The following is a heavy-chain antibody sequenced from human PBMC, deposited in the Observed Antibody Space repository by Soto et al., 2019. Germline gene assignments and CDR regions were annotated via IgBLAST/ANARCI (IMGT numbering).Heavy chain of an antibody. CDR3: AKDPVPQLLPSWWFDP. V-gene: IGHV3-23*01. D-gene: IGHD2-2*01. CDR1: GFAFGAYA. J-gene: IGHJ5*02. CDR2: ISGAGGNT. Sequence: EVQLLESGGGLVQPGGSLRLSCAASGFAFGAYAMTWVRQAPGKGLEWVSVISGAGGNTYYADSVKGRFTVSRDNSKKMRYLKMNSLRVEDTAIYYCAKDPVPQLLPSWWFDPWGQGTRVTVSS.